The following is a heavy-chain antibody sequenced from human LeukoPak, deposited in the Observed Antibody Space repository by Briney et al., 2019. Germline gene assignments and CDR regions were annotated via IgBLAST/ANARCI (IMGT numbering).Heavy chain of an antibody. D-gene: IGHD3-22*01. V-gene: IGHV1-46*01. CDR3: ARDNDSSGYYFFDL. Sequence: GASVKVSCKASGYTFPSYFMHWVRQAPGQGLEWMGIINPTGGSTTYAQKFQGRVTMTRDTSTSTVYMELSSLRSDDTAVYYCARDNDSSGYYFFDLWGRGTLVTVSS. CDR1: GYTFPSYF. J-gene: IGHJ2*01. CDR2: INPTGGST.